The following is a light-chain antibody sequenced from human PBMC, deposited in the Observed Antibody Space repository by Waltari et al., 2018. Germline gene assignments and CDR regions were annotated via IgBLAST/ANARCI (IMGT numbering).Light chain of an antibody. CDR3: SSYTSSGTPYV. CDR1: SSDVGGHNY. Sequence: QSALTQPASVSGSPGQSITISCTGTSSDVGGHNYVSWYQQHPGKAPKLIMYDVTDRPSGVSNRFSGSKFGNTASLTISGLQAEDEADYYCSSYTSSGTPYVFGTGTRVTVL. J-gene: IGLJ1*01. CDR2: DVT. V-gene: IGLV2-14*03.